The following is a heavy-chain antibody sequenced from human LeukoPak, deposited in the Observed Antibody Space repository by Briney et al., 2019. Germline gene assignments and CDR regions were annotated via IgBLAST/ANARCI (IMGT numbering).Heavy chain of an antibody. Sequence: GRSLRLSCAASGFTFDDYAMHWVRQAPGKGLEWVSGINWNSGSICYADSVKGRFTISRDNAKNSLYLQMNSLRAEDTALYYCAKSSSYSGYKGDFDYWGQGTLVTVSS. CDR1: GFTFDDYA. CDR2: INWNSGSI. J-gene: IGHJ4*02. D-gene: IGHD5-12*01. CDR3: AKSSSYSGYKGDFDY. V-gene: IGHV3-9*01.